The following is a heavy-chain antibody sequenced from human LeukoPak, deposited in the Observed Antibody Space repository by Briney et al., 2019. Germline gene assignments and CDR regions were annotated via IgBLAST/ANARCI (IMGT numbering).Heavy chain of an antibody. J-gene: IGHJ4*02. CDR3: GTSEVGSSSYESYDY. CDR2: IINSGVT. Sequence: SETLSLTCTVSGDSISDYHWSWIRQPAGKGLEWIGRIINSGVTNYDPSLNSRVTISVDRSKNQFSLRLTSVTAADTAVYYCGTSEVGSSSYESYDYWGQGTQVTVSA. V-gene: IGHV4-4*07. D-gene: IGHD1-26*01. CDR1: GDSISDYH.